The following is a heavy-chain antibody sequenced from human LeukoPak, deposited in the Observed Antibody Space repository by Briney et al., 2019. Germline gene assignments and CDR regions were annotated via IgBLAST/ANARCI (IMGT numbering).Heavy chain of an antibody. CDR3: VRGPYGDYFTFDY. V-gene: IGHV7-4-1*02. D-gene: IGHD4-17*01. J-gene: IGHJ4*02. CDR1: GYTFTSYG. CDR2: INTNTGNP. Sequence: ASVKVSCKASGYTFTSYGILGVRQAPAQGLEWMGWINTNTGNPTYAQGFTGRFVFSLDTSVSTAHLQMRRVNAEDTAVYYCVRGPYGDYFTFDYWSQGTLVTVTS.